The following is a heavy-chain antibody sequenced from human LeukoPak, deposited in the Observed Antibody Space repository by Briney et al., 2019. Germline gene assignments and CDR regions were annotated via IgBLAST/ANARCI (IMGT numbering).Heavy chain of an antibody. D-gene: IGHD5-24*01. Sequence: ASVKVSCKASGYTFTSYGISWVRQAPGQGLEWMGWISAYNGNTNYAQKLQGRVTMTTDTSTSTAYMELRSLTSDDTAVYFCARDIREMSTLTYYYYYGMDVWGQGTTVTVSS. J-gene: IGHJ6*02. V-gene: IGHV1-18*01. CDR1: GYTFTSYG. CDR3: ARDIREMSTLTYYYYYGMDV. CDR2: ISAYNGNT.